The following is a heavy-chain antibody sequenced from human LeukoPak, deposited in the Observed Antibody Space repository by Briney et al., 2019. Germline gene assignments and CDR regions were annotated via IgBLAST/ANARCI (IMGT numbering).Heavy chain of an antibody. CDR1: SYSISSGYH. CDR3: AEYGFTFDD. CDR2: IHHTGST. J-gene: IGHJ3*01. D-gene: IGHD2/OR15-2a*01. Sequence: AETLSLTCAVSSYSISSGYHWGWLRQPPGNGLEWIGSIHHTGSTYYNPSLRSRVTMSIDTSNNQFSLRLLSVTAEDANIYYCAEYGFTFDDWGQGTMVTVSS. V-gene: IGHV4-38-2*01.